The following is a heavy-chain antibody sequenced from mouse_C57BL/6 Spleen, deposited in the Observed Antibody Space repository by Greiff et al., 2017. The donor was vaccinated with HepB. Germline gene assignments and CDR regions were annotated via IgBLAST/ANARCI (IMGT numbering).Heavy chain of an antibody. Sequence: LVESGAELVRPGASVTLSCKASGYTFTDYEMHWVKQTPVHGLEWIGAIDPETGGTAYNQKFKGKAILTADKSSSTAYMELRSLTSEDSAVYYCTRSDWSYWYFDVWGTGTTVTVSS. CDR3: TRSDWSYWYFDV. D-gene: IGHD4-1*01. CDR2: IDPETGGT. V-gene: IGHV1-15*01. CDR1: GYTFTDYE. J-gene: IGHJ1*03.